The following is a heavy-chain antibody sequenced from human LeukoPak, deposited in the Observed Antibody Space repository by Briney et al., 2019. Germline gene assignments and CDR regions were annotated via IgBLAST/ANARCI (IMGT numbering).Heavy chain of an antibody. V-gene: IGHV3-30-3*01. CDR3: ARDGSGSYYTSLHDY. J-gene: IGHJ4*02. CDR1: GFTVSSYS. D-gene: IGHD3-10*01. CDR2: ISYDGSNK. Sequence: PGGSLRLSCAASGFTVSSYSMSWVRQAPGKGLQWVAVISYDGSNKYYADSVKGRFTISRDNSKNTLYLQMNSLRAEDTAVYYCARDGSGSYYTSLHDYWGQGTLVTVSS.